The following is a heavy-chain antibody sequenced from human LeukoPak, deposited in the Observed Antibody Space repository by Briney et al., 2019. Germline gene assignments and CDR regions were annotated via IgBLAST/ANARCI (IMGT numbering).Heavy chain of an antibody. J-gene: IGHJ4*02. V-gene: IGHV3-23*01. CDR1: GFTFSSYV. CDR3: AKDRSRDSKTRDY. Sequence: PGGSLRISCAASGFTFSSYVMSWVRQAPGKGLEWVSVVTGGGEKTYYADFVKGRFTIARDNSKSTLYLQMNSLRAEDTAVYYCAKDRSRDSKTRDYWGQGTLVTVSS. CDR2: VTGGGEKT. D-gene: IGHD2/OR15-2a*01.